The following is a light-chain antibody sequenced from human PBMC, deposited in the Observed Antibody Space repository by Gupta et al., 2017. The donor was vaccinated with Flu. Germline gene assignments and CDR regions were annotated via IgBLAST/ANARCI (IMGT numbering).Light chain of an antibody. CDR1: QSISSCF. CDR3: QQYGSSPWT. CDR2: GAS. Sequence: ERATLSCRASQSISSCFFACHQQTPSQAPRLIIYGASSRATGIPNRFGGSGAGKDFTLISSRLEHEDFAVYCCQQYGSSPWTFGQGTQVEVK. V-gene: IGKV3-20*01. J-gene: IGKJ1*01.